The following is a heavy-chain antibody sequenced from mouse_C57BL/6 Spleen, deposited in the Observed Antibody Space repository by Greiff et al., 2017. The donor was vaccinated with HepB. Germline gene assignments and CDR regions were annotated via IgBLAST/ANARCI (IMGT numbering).Heavy chain of an antibody. V-gene: IGHV5-17*01. J-gene: IGHJ4*01. Sequence: EVQLVESGGGLVKPGGSLKLSCAASGFTFSDYGMHWVRQAPEKGLEWVAYISSGSSTIYYADTVKGRFTISRDNAKNTLFLQMTSLRSEDTAMYYCARHVITTLMDDWGQGTSVTVSS. CDR1: GFTFSDYG. D-gene: IGHD2-4*01. CDR3: ARHVITTLMDD. CDR2: ISSGSSTI.